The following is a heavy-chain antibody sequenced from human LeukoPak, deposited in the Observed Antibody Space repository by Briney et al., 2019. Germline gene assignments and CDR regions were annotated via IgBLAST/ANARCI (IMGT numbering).Heavy chain of an antibody. Sequence: SETLSLTCTVSGGSISNYYWSWIRQPPGKGLEWIGYIYYSGSTNYNPSLKSRVTMSVDTSKNQFSLKLSSVTAADTAVYYCARGRRYCSSTSCFLYYYYMDVWGKGTTVTVSS. CDR3: ARGRRYCSSTSCFLYYYYMDV. CDR1: GGSISNYY. CDR2: IYYSGST. J-gene: IGHJ6*03. D-gene: IGHD2-2*01. V-gene: IGHV4-59*12.